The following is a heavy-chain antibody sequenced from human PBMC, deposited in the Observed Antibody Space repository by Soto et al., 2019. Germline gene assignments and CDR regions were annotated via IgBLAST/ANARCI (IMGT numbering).Heavy chain of an antibody. CDR3: AKGKGIAAAGPNWFDP. CDR2: ISGSGGST. J-gene: IGHJ5*02. CDR1: GFTFSSYA. Sequence: EVQLLESGGGLVQPGGSLRLSCAASGFTFSSYAMSWVRQAPGKGLEWVSAISGSGGSTYYADSVKGRFTISRDNSKNTLYLQMNSLRAEDTAVYYCAKGKGIAAAGPNWFDPWGQGTLVTVSS. D-gene: IGHD6-13*01. V-gene: IGHV3-23*01.